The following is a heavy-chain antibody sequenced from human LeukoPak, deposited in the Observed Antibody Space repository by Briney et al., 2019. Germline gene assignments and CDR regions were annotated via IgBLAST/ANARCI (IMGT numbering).Heavy chain of an antibody. CDR3: ARDPSDAFDI. CDR1: GFTFSSYE. Sequence: GGSLRLSCEASGFTFSSYEMNWVRQAPGKGLEWISYITTTGDRIQYADSVKGRFTISRDNAKNSLYLQMNSLRAEDTAVYYCARDPSDAFDIWGQGTMVTVSS. V-gene: IGHV3-48*03. CDR2: ITTTGDRI. J-gene: IGHJ3*02.